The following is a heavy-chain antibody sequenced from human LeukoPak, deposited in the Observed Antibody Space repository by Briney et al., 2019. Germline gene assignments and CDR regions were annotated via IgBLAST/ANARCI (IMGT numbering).Heavy chain of an antibody. J-gene: IGHJ4*02. CDR1: GGSISSYY. Sequence: TSETLSLTCTVSGGSISSYYWSWIRQSPGKGLECIGYIHYTGSTNYNPSLKSRVTISVDTSKNQFSLKLSSVTAADTAVYYCARWDSSGYYFFNWGQGTLVTVSS. CDR3: ARWDSSGYYFFN. D-gene: IGHD3-22*01. CDR2: IHYTGST. V-gene: IGHV4-59*01.